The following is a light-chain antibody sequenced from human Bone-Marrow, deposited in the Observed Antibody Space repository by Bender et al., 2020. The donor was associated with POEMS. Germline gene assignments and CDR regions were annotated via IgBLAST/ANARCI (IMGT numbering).Light chain of an antibody. V-gene: IGLV2-11*01. Sequence: QSALTQPRSVSGSPGQSVTISCTGSNNDVGGYNYVSWYQQHPGKAPKLILYDVSERPSGVPDRFSGSKSGTSASLAITGLQSDDEAIYFCVAWDASLNGWVFGGGTKLTVL. CDR1: NNDVGGYNY. CDR3: VAWDASLNGWV. CDR2: DVS. J-gene: IGLJ3*02.